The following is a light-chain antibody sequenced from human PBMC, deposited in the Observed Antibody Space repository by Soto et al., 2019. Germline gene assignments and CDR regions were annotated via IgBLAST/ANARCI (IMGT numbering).Light chain of an antibody. CDR3: QKYGSSGT. V-gene: IGKV3-20*01. CDR1: QSVSSSY. Sequence: EIVLTQSPGTLSLSPGERATLSCRASQSVSSSYLAWYQQKPGQAPRLLIYGATSRATGIPDRFSGSGSGTDFTLTISRLEPEDFAVYYCQKYGSSGTFGQGTKVEIK. CDR2: GAT. J-gene: IGKJ1*01.